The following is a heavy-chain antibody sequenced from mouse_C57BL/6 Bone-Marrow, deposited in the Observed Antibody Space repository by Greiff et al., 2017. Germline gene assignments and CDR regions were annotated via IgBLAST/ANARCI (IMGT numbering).Heavy chain of an antibody. V-gene: IGHV1-26*01. Sequence: EVQLQQSGPELVKPGASVKISCKASGYTFTDYYMNWVKQSHGKSLEWIGDINPNNGGTSYNQKFKGKATLTVDKSSSTAYMELRSRTSEDSAVDYCARDDYGAVDYGGRGTSVTVSS. CDR1: GYTFTDYY. J-gene: IGHJ4*01. D-gene: IGHD2-4*01. CDR2: INPNNGGT. CDR3: ARDDYGAVDY.